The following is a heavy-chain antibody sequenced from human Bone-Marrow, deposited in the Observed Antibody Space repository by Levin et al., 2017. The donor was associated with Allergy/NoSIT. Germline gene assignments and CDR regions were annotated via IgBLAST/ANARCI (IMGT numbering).Heavy chain of an antibody. Sequence: GGSLRLSCAASGFTFSSYGMHWVRQAPGKGLEWVAVISYDGSNKYYADSVKGRFTISRDNSKNTLYLQMNSLRAEDTAVYYCAIKDGSITIFGVVITSPGDFDYWGQGTLVTVSS. CDR2: ISYDGSNK. CDR3: AIKDGSITIFGVVITSPGDFDY. V-gene: IGHV3-30*03. CDR1: GFTFSSYG. J-gene: IGHJ4*02. D-gene: IGHD3-3*01.